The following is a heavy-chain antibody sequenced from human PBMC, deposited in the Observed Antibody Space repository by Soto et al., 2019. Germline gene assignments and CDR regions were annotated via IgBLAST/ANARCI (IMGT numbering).Heavy chain of an antibody. CDR2: INAGNGNT. CDR1: GYTFTSYG. Sequence: QIQLMQSGAEVKKPGASVKVSCKASGYTFTSYGIHWVRQAPGQRLEWTGWINAGNGNTKYSEKFQGRVTITRDTCASTAYLERSSLRSEDTAVSYCARDPTDSSAYYHHYYYGMDVWGQGPTVTVSS. J-gene: IGHJ6*02. CDR3: ARDPTDSSAYYHHYYYGMDV. V-gene: IGHV1-3*01. D-gene: IGHD3-22*01.